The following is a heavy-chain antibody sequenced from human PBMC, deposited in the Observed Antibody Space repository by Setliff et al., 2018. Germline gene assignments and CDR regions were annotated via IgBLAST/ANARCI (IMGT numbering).Heavy chain of an antibody. CDR3: ANYEQRPRNLDY. D-gene: IGHD6-25*01. V-gene: IGHV3-23*01. J-gene: IGHJ4*02. Sequence: GGSLRLSCVASGLTFSKNDMTWVRQAPGKGLEWVSAISGSGGSIYYSASVKGRFTISRDNSRNTVYLQMNSLRAEETGVYHCANYEQRPRNLDYWGQGTLVTVSS. CDR2: ISGSGGSI. CDR1: GLTFSKND.